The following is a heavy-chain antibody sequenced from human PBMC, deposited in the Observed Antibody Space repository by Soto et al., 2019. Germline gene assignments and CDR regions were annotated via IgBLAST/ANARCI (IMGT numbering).Heavy chain of an antibody. CDR1: GFTFSSYW. V-gene: IGHV3-74*01. Sequence: EVQLVESGGGLVQPGGSLRLSCAASGFTFSSYWMHWVRQAPGKAPMWVSRINSDGSTTNYADSVKGRFTIPRDNANNRLYLQLNSLRAGDAAVYYCALWGGVGGNYDLFYYWGQGPLVTFSS. J-gene: IGHJ4*02. CDR3: ALWGGVGGNYDLFYY. CDR2: INSDGSTT. D-gene: IGHD3-9*01.